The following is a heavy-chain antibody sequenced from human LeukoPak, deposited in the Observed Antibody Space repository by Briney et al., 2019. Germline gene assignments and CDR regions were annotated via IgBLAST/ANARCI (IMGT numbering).Heavy chain of an antibody. Sequence: PSETLSFTCAVSGGSISSGGYSWSWIRQPPGKGLEWIGYIYHSGSTYYNPSLKSRVSISVDRSKNQFSLKLSPVTAADTAVYYCARAVICSSTSCYEAKRGRDGYFDYWGRRTLVTVSS. CDR3: ARAVICSSTSCYEAKRGRDGYFDY. V-gene: IGHV4-30-2*01. CDR2: IYHSGST. D-gene: IGHD2-2*01. CDR1: GGSISSGGYS. J-gene: IGHJ4*02.